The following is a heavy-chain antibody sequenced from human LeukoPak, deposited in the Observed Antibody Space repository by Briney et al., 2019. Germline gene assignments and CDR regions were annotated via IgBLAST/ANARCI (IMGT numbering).Heavy chain of an antibody. CDR1: GFTFSSYT. J-gene: IGHJ6*02. Sequence: PGGSLRLSCAASGFTFSSYTMNWVRQAPGKGLEWVSSISSSSSYIYYADSVKGRLTISRDNAKNSLYLQMNSLRAEDTAVCYCARDPTPRYCSGGSCYTHYGMDVWGQGTTVTVSS. CDR2: ISSSSSYI. V-gene: IGHV3-21*01. CDR3: ARDPTPRYCSGGSCYTHYGMDV. D-gene: IGHD2-15*01.